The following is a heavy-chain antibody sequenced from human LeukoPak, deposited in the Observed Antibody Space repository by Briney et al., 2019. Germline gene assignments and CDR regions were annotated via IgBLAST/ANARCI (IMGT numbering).Heavy chain of an antibody. Sequence: SETLSLTCTVSGGSISSGGYYWSWIRQPPGKGLEWIGYIYYSGSTNYNPSLKSRVTISVDTSKNQFSLKLSSVTAADTAVYYCARHESRYYYYGMDVWGQGTTVTVSS. V-gene: IGHV4-61*08. J-gene: IGHJ6*02. CDR2: IYYSGST. CDR3: ARHESRYYYYGMDV. CDR1: GGSISSGGYY.